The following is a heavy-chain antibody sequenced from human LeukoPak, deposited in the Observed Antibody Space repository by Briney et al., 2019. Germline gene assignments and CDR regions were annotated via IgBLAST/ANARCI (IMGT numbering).Heavy chain of an antibody. J-gene: IGHJ4*02. D-gene: IGHD3-10*01. V-gene: IGHV5-51*01. CDR1: GYSFTSYW. CDR2: IYPGGSET. CDR3: ARRNRITKLDSFDY. Sequence: GESLKISCKGSGYSFTSYWIAWVRKMPGKDLEWMGIIYPGGSETRYSPSFRGQATTPDDTPITTSYLQWSSREASTTAMYYWARRNRITKLDSFDYWGQGTLVTVSS.